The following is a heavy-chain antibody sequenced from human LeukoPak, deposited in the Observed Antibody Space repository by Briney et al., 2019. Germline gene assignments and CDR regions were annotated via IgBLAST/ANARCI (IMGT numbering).Heavy chain of an antibody. CDR1: GGSFSGYY. V-gene: IGHV4-34*01. Sequence: PSETLSLTCAVYGGSFSGYYWSWILQPPGKGLEWIGEINHSGSTNYNPSLKSRVTISVDTSKNRFSLKLSSVTAADTAVYYCARGGRGIQLWKYFDYWGQGTLVTVSS. CDR2: INHSGST. CDR3: ARGGRGIQLWKYFDY. J-gene: IGHJ4*02. D-gene: IGHD5-18*01.